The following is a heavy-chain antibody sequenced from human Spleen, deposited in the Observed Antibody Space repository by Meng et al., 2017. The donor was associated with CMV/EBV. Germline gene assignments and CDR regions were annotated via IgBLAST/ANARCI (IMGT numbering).Heavy chain of an antibody. V-gene: IGHV4-30-4*08. CDR3: ARSYWSGYSNWFDP. J-gene: IGHJ5*02. Sequence: SGGSISSGDYYWSWIRQPPGKGLEWVGYLYYTGSTYHNPSLKSRVTISVDTSKNQFSLNLSSVTAADTAVYYCARSYWSGYSNWFDPWGQGTLVTVS. CDR2: LYYTGST. CDR1: GGSISSGDYY. D-gene: IGHD3-3*01.